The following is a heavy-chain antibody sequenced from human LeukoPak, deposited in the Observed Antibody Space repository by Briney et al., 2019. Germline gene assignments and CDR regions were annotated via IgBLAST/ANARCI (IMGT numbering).Heavy chain of an antibody. CDR1: GGPFSGYY. Sequence: PSETLSLTCAVYGGPFSGYYWSWIRQPPGKGLEWIGEINHSGSTNYNPSLKSRVTISVDTSKNQFSLKLSSVTAADTAVYYCARYFILGELSTNWFDPWGQGTLVTVSS. CDR2: INHSGST. D-gene: IGHD3-16*02. CDR3: ARYFILGELSTNWFDP. J-gene: IGHJ5*02. V-gene: IGHV4-34*01.